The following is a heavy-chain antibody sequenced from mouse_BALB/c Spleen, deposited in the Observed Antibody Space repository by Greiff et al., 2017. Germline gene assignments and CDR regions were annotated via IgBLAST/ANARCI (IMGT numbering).Heavy chain of an antibody. V-gene: IGHV5-9-3*01. Sequence: DVKLQESGGGLVKPGGSLKLSCAASGFTFSSYAMSWVRQTPEKRLEWVATISSGGSYTYYPDSVKGRFTISRDNAKNTLYLQMSSLRSEDTAMYYCARQNPAWFAYWGQGTLVTVSA. J-gene: IGHJ3*01. CDR3: ARQNPAWFAY. CDR2: ISSGGSYT. CDR1: GFTFSSYA.